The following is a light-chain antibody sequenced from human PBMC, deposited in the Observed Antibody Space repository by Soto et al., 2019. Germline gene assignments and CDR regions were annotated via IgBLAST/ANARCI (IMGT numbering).Light chain of an antibody. CDR2: EVT. CDR1: SSDVGRYNY. CDR3: SSYAGSNNLI. J-gene: IGLJ2*01. V-gene: IGLV2-8*01. Sequence: QSALTQPPSASGSPGQSVTISCTGTSSDVGRYNYVSWYQQHPGEAPKLMIYEVTKRPSGVPDRFSGSKSGATASLTVSGLQAEDEADYYCSSYAGSNNLIFGGGTKLTVL.